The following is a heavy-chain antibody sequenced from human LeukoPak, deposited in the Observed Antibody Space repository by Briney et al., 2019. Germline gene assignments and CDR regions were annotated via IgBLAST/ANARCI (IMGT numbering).Heavy chain of an antibody. V-gene: IGHV1-8*03. D-gene: IGHD5-24*01. CDR3: ARLCRDGYNSPLDV. CDR1: GYTFTSYD. CDR2: MNPNSGNT. Sequence: ASVKVSCKASGYTFTSYDINWVRQATGQGLEWMGWMNPNSGNTGYAQKFQGRVTITRNTSISTAYMELSSLRSEDTAVYYCARLCRDGYNSPLDVWGQGTTVTVSS. J-gene: IGHJ6*02.